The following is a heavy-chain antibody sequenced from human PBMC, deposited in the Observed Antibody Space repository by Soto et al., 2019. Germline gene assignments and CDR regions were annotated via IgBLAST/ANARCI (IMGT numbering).Heavy chain of an antibody. J-gene: IGHJ6*02. CDR2: ISYDGSNK. D-gene: IGHD2-2*01. CDR3: AKDLEGYCSSTSCYTYFGLDV. Sequence: ESVGGVVQPGRSLRLSCAASGFTFSSYVMHWVRQAPGKGLEWVAVISYDGSNKYYADSVKGRFTISRDNSKHTLFLQMNSLRPEDTAVYYCAKDLEGYCSSTSCYTYFGLDVWGQGATVTVSS. CDR1: GFTFSSYV. V-gene: IGHV3-30*18.